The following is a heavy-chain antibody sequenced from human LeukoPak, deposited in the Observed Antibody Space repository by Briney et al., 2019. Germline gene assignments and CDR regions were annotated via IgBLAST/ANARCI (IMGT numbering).Heavy chain of an antibody. D-gene: IGHD7-27*01. J-gene: IGHJ4*02. CDR1: GYSISSDSY. CDR2: IYHSGNT. V-gene: IGHV4-38-2*01. Sequence: PSETLSLTCAVSGYSISSDSYWGWIRQPPGKGLEWIGSIYHSGNTYYNPSLKSRVTVSVDTSKNQFSLKLSSVTAADTAVHYCARRGSGDRKYFDYWGQGTLVTVSS. CDR3: ARRGSGDRKYFDY.